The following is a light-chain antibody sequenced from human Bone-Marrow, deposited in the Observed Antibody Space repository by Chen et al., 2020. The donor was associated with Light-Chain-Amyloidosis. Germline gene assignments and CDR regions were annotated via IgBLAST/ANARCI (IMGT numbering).Light chain of an antibody. V-gene: IGKV1-39*01. CDR3: EQSYSTPT. CDR2: AIF. Sequence: DIQLTQSPSSLAASVGERVTLSCRASQGISRYLNWYQQKPGEAPKLLIYAIFNLQSGVPSRFSGSGSGTDFTLTISSLQPEDFATYFCEQSYSTPTFGGGTKVEIK. CDR1: QGISRY. J-gene: IGKJ4*01.